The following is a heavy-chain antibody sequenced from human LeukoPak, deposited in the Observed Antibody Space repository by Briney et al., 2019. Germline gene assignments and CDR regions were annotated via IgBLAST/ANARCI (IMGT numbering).Heavy chain of an antibody. CDR2: IRYDGSNK. J-gene: IGHJ4*02. V-gene: IGHV3-30*02. CDR1: GFTFSNYA. D-gene: IGHD2-2*01. CDR3: AKEVVVVPAALGGDY. Sequence: GGSLRLSCAASGFTFSNYAMSWVRQAPGKGLEWVAFIRYDGSNKYYADSVKGRFTISRDNSKNTLYLQMNSLRAEDTAVYYCAKEVVVVPAALGGDYWGQGTLVTVSS.